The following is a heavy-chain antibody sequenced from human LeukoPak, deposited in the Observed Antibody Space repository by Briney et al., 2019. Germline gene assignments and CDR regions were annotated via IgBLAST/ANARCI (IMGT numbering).Heavy chain of an antibody. D-gene: IGHD6-6*01. V-gene: IGHV3-66*01. CDR3: AREDARSHGLFDY. J-gene: IGHJ4*02. CDR1: GFTVSSNY. CDR2: IYSGGST. Sequence: GGSLRLSCVASGFTVSSNYMSWVRQAPGKGLEWVSVIYSGGSTYYADSVKGRFTISRDNSKNTLYLQMNSLRAEDTAVYYCAREDARSHGLFDYWGQGTLVTVSS.